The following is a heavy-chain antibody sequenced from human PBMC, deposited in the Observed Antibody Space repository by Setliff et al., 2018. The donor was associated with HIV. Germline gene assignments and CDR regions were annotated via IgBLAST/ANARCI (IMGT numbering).Heavy chain of an antibody. V-gene: IGHV3-7*01. CDR1: GFTFSSYW. Sequence: GGSLRLSCAASGFTFSSYWMSWVRQAPGKGLEWVANIKEDGREKYYVDSVKGRFTISRDNAKNSLYLQMSSLRAEDTAVYYCAGYSTSSAQFDPWGQGTLVTVSS. CDR3: AGYSTSSAQFDP. CDR2: IKEDGREK. J-gene: IGHJ5*02. D-gene: IGHD1-26*01.